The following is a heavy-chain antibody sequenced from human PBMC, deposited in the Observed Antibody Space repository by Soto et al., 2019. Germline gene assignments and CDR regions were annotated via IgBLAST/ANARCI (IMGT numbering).Heavy chain of an antibody. CDR3: AREARDLCSGGSCYRGPFDY. D-gene: IGHD2-15*01. Sequence: GGSLRLSCAASGFTFSSYEMNWVRQAPGKGLEWVSYISSSGSTIYYADAVKGRFTISRDNAKNSLYLQMNSLRAEDTAVYYCAREARDLCSGGSCYRGPFDYWGQGTLVTVSS. CDR2: ISSSGSTI. V-gene: IGHV3-48*03. J-gene: IGHJ4*02. CDR1: GFTFSSYE.